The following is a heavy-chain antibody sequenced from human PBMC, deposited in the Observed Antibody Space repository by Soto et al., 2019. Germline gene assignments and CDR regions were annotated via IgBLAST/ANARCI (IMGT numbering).Heavy chain of an antibody. D-gene: IGHD3-3*01. J-gene: IGHJ6*03. CDR1: GFTGSSNY. V-gene: IGHV3-66*01. CDR2: IYSGGST. Sequence: PGGSLRLSCAASGFTGSSNYMSWVRQAPGKGLEWVSVIYSGGSTYYADSVKGRFTISRDNSKNTLYLQMNSLRAEDTAVYYCARDSPPITIFGVVTSNPQPYYMDVWGKGTTVTVSS. CDR3: ARDSPPITIFGVVTSNPQPYYMDV.